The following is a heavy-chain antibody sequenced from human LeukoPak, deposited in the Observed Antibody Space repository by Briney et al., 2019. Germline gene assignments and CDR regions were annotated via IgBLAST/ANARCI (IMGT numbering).Heavy chain of an antibody. D-gene: IGHD1-26*01. CDR1: GFTFDDYA. J-gene: IGHJ6*02. V-gene: IGHV3-9*01. CDR3: AKDMPKPNSGSYLSHYYYYGMDV. CDR2: ISWNSGSI. Sequence: GGSLRLSCAASGFTFDDYAMHWVRQAPGKGLEWVSGISWNSGSIGYADSVKGRFTISRDNAKNFLYLQMNSLRAEDTALYYCAKDMPKPNSGSYLSHYYYYGMDVWGQGTTVTVSS.